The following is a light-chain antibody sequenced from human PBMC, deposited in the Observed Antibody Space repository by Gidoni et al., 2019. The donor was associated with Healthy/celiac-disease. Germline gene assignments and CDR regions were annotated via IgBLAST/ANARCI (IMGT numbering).Light chain of an antibody. V-gene: IGLV2-14*01. CDR2: EVS. J-gene: IGLJ1*01. CDR3: SSYTSSSTRV. Sequence: SVSGSPGQSITISCTGTSSDVGGYNYVSWYQQHPGKAPKLMIYEVSNRPSGVSNRFSGSKSGNTASLTISGLQAEDEADYYCSSYTSSSTRVFGTGTKVTVL. CDR1: SSDVGGYNY.